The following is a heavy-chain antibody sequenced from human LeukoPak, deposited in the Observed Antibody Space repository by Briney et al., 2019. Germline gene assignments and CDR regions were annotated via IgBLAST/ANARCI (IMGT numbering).Heavy chain of an antibody. Sequence: GGSLRLSCSASGFTFSNYWMSWVRQAPGRGLEWVANIKQDESEKYYVDSVKGRFTISRDNAKSSLYLQINSLRAEDTAVYYCARALDSSSSRYQAFEEWGQGTLVTVSS. D-gene: IGHD2-2*01. J-gene: IGHJ4*02. CDR2: IKQDESEK. V-gene: IGHV3-7*01. CDR3: ARALDSSSSRYQAFEE. CDR1: GFTFSNYW.